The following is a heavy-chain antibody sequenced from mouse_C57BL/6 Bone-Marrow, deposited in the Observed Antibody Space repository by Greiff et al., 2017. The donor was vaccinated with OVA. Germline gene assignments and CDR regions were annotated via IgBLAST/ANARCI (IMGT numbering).Heavy chain of an antibody. CDR2: INPNYGTT. J-gene: IGHJ3*01. V-gene: IGHV1-39*01. D-gene: IGHD1-1*01. CDR3: AISSYYGSRGGFAY. CDR1: GYSFTDYN. Sequence: EVQLQQSGPELVKPGASVKISCKASGYSFTDYNMNWVKQSNGKSLEWIGVINPNYGTTSYNQKFKGKATLTVDQSSSTAYMQLNSLTSEDSAVYYCAISSYYGSRGGFAYWGQGTLVTVSA.